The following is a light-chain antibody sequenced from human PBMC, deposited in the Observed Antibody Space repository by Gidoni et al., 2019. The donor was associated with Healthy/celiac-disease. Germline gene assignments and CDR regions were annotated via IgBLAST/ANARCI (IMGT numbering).Light chain of an antibody. CDR2: AAS. J-gene: IGKJ5*01. V-gene: IGKV1-9*01. CDR3: QQLNSYPAT. Sequence: DRQFTQSPSFLSASVGDRVNITCRASQGISSYLALYQQKPGNAPKLLIYAASTLQIGVPSMFSCSGSGTEFTLTISSLQPEDFATYYCQQLNSYPATFGQGTRLEIK. CDR1: QGISSY.